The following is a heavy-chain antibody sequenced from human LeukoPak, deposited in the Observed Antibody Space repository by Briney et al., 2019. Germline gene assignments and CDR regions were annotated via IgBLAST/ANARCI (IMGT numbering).Heavy chain of an antibody. J-gene: IGHJ4*02. CDR1: GFTFSGYG. V-gene: IGHV3-23*01. CDR2: IGSSGNT. CDR3: ASVWSGSQYFNY. Sequence: PGGSLRLSCAASGFTFSGYGMSWVRQAPGKGLEWVSGIGSSGNTWYADSVKGRFTISRDNSKNTLYLQMNSLRAEDTAVYYCASVWSGSQYFNYWGQGTLVTVSS. D-gene: IGHD3-3*01.